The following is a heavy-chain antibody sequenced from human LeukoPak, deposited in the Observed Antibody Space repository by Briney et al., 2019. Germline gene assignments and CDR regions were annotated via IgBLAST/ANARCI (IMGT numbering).Heavy chain of an antibody. J-gene: IGHJ4*02. V-gene: IGHV3-23*01. Sequence: GGSLRLSCAASGFTVSSNYMSWVRQAPGKGLEWVSGISDSGDSTYYADSVKGRFTISRDNSKNTLYLQMNSLRAEDTAIYYCAKTKIVATFFDYWGQGTLVTVSS. CDR2: ISDSGDST. CDR1: GFTVSSNY. CDR3: AKTKIVATFFDY. D-gene: IGHD5-12*01.